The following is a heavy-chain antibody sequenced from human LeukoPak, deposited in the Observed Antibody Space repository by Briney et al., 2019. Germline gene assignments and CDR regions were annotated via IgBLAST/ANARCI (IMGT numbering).Heavy chain of an antibody. CDR3: TRVPYGDYWSSDY. J-gene: IGHJ4*02. Sequence: TGGSLRLSCAASGFTFNNYWMSWVRQAPGKGLEWVANIKQDGIEKYYVDSVKGRFTISRDNAKNSLYLQMNSLRAEDTAIYYCTRVPYGDYWSSDYWGQGTLVTVSS. CDR2: IKQDGIEK. V-gene: IGHV3-7*01. CDR1: GFTFNNYW. D-gene: IGHD4-17*01.